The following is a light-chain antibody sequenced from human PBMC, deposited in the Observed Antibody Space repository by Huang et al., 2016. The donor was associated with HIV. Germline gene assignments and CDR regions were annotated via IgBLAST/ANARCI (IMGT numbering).Light chain of an antibody. V-gene: IGKV3-15*01. J-gene: IGKJ4*01. CDR1: QSVSNY. CDR3: QQYNDWPLT. Sequence: EIVMTQSPATLSVSPGERATLSCRASQSVSNYLAWYQQKPGQAPRLLIYDASTGDTGIPARFSGSGSGTEFTLTISSLQSEDSAVYYCQQYNDWPLTFGGGTKVEIK. CDR2: DAS.